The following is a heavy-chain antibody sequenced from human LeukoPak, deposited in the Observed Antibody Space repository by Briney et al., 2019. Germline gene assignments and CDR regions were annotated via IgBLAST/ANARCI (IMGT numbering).Heavy chain of an antibody. V-gene: IGHV3-21*01. CDR1: GFTFSSYS. J-gene: IGHJ6*04. D-gene: IGHD2-2*01. CDR2: ISSSSSYI. CDR3: ARAADIVVVPAAAYGMDV. Sequence: GGSLRLSCAASGFTFSSYSMNWVRQAPGKGLGWVSSISSSSSYIYYADSVKGRFTISRDNAKNSLYLQMNSLSAEDTAVYYCARAADIVVVPAAAYGMDVWGKGTTVTVSS.